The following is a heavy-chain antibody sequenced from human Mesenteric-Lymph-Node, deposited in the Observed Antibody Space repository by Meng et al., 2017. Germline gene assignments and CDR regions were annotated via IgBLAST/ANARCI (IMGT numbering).Heavy chain of an antibody. CDR1: GYTFTSYY. V-gene: IGHV1-46*01. CDR2: INPSGGST. CDR3: VRDRKGWGYSI. Sequence: ASVKVSCKASGYTFTSYYMHWVRQAPGQGLEWMGIINPSGGSTSYAQKFQGRVTMTRDTSTSTVYMELSRLRSEDTAVYYCVRDRKGWGYSIWGQGTTVTVSS. J-gene: IGHJ3*02. D-gene: IGHD3-22*01.